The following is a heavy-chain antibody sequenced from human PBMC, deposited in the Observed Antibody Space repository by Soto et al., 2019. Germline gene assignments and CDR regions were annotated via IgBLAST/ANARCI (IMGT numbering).Heavy chain of an antibody. J-gene: IGHJ6*03. CDR2: IYSGGST. CDR3: ARTPTSSWVAADYYYYMDV. Sequence: GGSLRLSCAASGFTVSSNYMSWVRQAPGKGLEWVSVIYSGGSTYYADSVKGRFTISRDNSKNTLYLQMNSLRAEDTAVYYCARTPTSSWVAADYYYYMDVWGKGTTVNVS. CDR1: GFTVSSNY. D-gene: IGHD2-15*01. V-gene: IGHV3-66*01.